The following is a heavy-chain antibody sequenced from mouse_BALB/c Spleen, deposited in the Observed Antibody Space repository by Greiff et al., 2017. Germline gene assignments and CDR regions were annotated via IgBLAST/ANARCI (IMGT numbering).Heavy chain of an antibody. CDR3: ARSHGSSYYAMDY. J-gene: IGHJ4*01. CDR1: GFTFSSFG. CDR2: ISSGSSTI. V-gene: IGHV5-17*02. Sequence: EVHLVESGGGLVQPGGSRKLSCAASGFTFSSFGMHWVRPAPEKGLEWVAYISSGSSTIYYADTVKGRFTISRDNPKNTLFLQMTSLRSEDTAMYYCARSHGSSYYAMDYWGQGTSVTVSS. D-gene: IGHD1-1*01.